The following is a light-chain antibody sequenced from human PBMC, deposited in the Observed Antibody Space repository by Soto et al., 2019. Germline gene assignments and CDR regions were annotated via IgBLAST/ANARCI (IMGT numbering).Light chain of an antibody. Sequence: QSVLTQPASVSGSPGQSITISCTGTSSDVGSYNLVSWYQQHPGKAPKLMIYEVSKRPSGVSNRFSGSKSGNTASLTISGLQAEDEADYYCCSYAGSSWVFGGGTNLTVL. V-gene: IGLV2-23*02. J-gene: IGLJ3*02. CDR1: SSDVGSYNL. CDR2: EVS. CDR3: CSYAGSSWV.